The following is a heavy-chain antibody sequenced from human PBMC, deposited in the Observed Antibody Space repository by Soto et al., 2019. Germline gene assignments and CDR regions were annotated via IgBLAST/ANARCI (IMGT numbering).Heavy chain of an antibody. D-gene: IGHD2-21*02. CDR3: ARSIVVVTAADY. Sequence: AAVKVSCKASGYTFTSYAMHWVRQAPGQRLEWMGWINAGNGNTKYSQKFQGRVTITRDTSASTAYMELSSLRSEDTAVYYCARSIVVVTAADYWGQGTLVTVSS. J-gene: IGHJ4*02. V-gene: IGHV1-3*01. CDR2: INAGNGNT. CDR1: GYTFTSYA.